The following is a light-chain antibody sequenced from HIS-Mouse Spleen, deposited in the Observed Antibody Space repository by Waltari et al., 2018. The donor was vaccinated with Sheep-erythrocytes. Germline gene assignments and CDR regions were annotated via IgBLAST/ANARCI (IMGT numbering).Light chain of an antibody. CDR1: SSDVGSYNL. Sequence: QSALTQPASVSGSPGQSITSPCTGTSSDVGSYNLVSWYQQHPVKAPKLMIYEGSKRPSGVSNRFSGSKSGNTASLTISGLQAEDEADYYCCSYAGSSTPWVFGGGTKLTVL. V-gene: IGLV2-23*01. CDR2: EGS. CDR3: CSYAGSSTPWV. J-gene: IGLJ3*02.